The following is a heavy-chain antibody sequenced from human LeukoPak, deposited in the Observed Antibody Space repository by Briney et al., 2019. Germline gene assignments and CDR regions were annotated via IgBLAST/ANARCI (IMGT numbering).Heavy chain of an antibody. V-gene: IGHV1-69*05. Sequence: SVKVSCKASGGTFSSYAISWVRQAPGQGLEWMGRIILIFGTANYAQKFQGRVTITTDESTSTAYMELSSLRSEDTAVYYCATTPGDIVAPQAAAGPDYWGQGTLVTVSS. CDR3: ATTPGDIVAPQAAAGPDY. CDR1: GGTFSSYA. J-gene: IGHJ4*02. CDR2: IILIFGTA. D-gene: IGHD5-12*01.